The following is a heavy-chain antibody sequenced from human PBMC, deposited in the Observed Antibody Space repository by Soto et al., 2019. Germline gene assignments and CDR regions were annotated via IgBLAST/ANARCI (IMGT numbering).Heavy chain of an antibody. CDR2: LWYDGSNE. J-gene: IGHJ4*02. Sequence: QVQLVESGGGVVQPGRSLRLSCATSGFTLSGYGMHWVRQAPGKGLEWVAILWYDGSNEYYADSVKGRFTISKDNSRRTLYLQMNSLKAEDTATYYCARVIGACTGGLCYIDYWGQGTRVTVSS. CDR3: ARVIGACTGGLCYIDY. CDR1: GFTLSGYG. D-gene: IGHD2-8*02. V-gene: IGHV3-33*01.